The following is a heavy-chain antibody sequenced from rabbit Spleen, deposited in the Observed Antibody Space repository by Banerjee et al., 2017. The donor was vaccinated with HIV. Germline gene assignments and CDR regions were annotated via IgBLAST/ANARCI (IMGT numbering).Heavy chain of an antibody. CDR2: IDPLFGNT. CDR1: GFDISKYG. J-gene: IGHJ4*01. D-gene: IGHD2-1*01. V-gene: IGHV1S47*01. CDR3: VRDRANIGGDYGPYYFDL. Sequence: QEQLEESGGGLVQPGGSLKLSCTVSGFDISKYGVTWVRQAPGKGLEWIGYIDPLFGNTYYASWVNGRFTISSHNAQNTLYLQLNSLTAADTATYFCVRDRANIGGDYGPYYFDLWGPGTLVTVS.